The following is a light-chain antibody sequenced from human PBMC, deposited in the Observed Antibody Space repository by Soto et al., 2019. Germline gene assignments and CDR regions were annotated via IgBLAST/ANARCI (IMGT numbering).Light chain of an antibody. CDR1: QSVLSSSNNQNY. J-gene: IGKJ4*01. CDR2: GAS. Sequence: RQATDSLAVSLGKRAIFNCQSGQSVLSSSNNQNYLAWYQQKPGQAPRLLIYGASSRATGIPDRFSGSGSGTDFTLTISRLEPEDFAVYYCQQYGSSPSVGGGTKV. V-gene: IGKV3-20*01. CDR3: QQYGSSPS.